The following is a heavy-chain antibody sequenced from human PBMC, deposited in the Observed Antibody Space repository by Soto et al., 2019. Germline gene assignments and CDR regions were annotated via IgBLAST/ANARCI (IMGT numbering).Heavy chain of an antibody. CDR2: IYAGGGT. Sequence: EEQLVESGGGLIQPGGSLRLSCAASGFTVSANYMNWVRQAPGKGLEWVSLIYAGGGTYYADSVKGRFTISRDNSKNTLYLQMSSLRAEDTAVYYCARQRAHDYGDPSDALDIWGQGTMVTVSS. CDR3: ARQRAHDYGDPSDALDI. V-gene: IGHV3-53*01. D-gene: IGHD4-17*01. CDR1: GFTVSANY. J-gene: IGHJ3*02.